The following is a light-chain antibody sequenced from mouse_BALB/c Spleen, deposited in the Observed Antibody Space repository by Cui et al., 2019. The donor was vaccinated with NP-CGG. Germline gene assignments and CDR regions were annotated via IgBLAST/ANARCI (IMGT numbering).Light chain of an antibody. CDR2: GTN. Sequence: QAVVTQETAPTTSPGETVTLTCRSSTGDVTTSNYANWVQEKPDHLFTGLIGGTNNRVPGVPARFSGSLTGDKAALTITGAQTEDEAIYFCALWYSNHWVFGGGTKLTVL. J-gene: IGLJ1*01. CDR3: ALWYSNHWV. V-gene: IGLV1*01. CDR1: TGDVTTSNY.